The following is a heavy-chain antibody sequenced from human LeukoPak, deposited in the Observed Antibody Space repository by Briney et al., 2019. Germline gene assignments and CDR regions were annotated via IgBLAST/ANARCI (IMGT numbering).Heavy chain of an antibody. CDR1: GYTFTSYG. Sequence: GASVKVSCKASGYTFTSYGISWVRQAPGQGLEWMGWISAYNGNTNYAQKLQGRVTMTKDTSTSTAYMELRRLRSDDTAVYYCASMGSSGYYRQGDYYGMDVWGQGTTVTVSS. CDR3: ASMGSSGYYRQGDYYGMDV. CDR2: ISAYNGNT. V-gene: IGHV1-18*01. D-gene: IGHD3-22*01. J-gene: IGHJ6*02.